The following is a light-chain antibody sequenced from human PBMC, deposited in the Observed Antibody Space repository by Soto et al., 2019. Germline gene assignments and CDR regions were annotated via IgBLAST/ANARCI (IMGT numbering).Light chain of an antibody. CDR3: LQHNSYPRT. CDR2: EAS. V-gene: IGKV1-5*01. Sequence: VDIVTITFLSSQNIGTWLAWYQQKPGKAPNFLIYEASSLESGVPSRFSGSGSGTEFTLTISGLQPEDVATYYCLQHNSYPRTFGGGTKVDIK. CDR1: QNIGTW. J-gene: IGKJ4*01.